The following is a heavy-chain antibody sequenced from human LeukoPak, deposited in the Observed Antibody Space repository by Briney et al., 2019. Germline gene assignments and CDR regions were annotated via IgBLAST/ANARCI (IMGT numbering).Heavy chain of an antibody. CDR1: GFTFSSYS. D-gene: IGHD3-16*01. Sequence: PGGSLRLSCAASGFTFSSYSMNWVRQAPGKGLEWVSYISSSSSTIYYADSVKGRFTISRDNAKNSLYLQMNSLRAEDTAVYYCAKDGGRGDHEKDYYMDVWGKGTTVTVSS. J-gene: IGHJ6*03. CDR2: ISSSSSTI. V-gene: IGHV3-48*01. CDR3: AKDGGRGDHEKDYYMDV.